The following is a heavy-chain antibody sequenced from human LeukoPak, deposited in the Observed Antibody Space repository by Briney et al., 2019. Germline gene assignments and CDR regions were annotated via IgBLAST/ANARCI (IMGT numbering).Heavy chain of an antibody. J-gene: IGHJ4*02. CDR3: VSGIGWLPDY. D-gene: IGHD6-19*01. CDR2: IKQDGREK. V-gene: IGHV3-7*03. Sequence: GGSLRLSCAASAGFTFSDYWMNWVRQAPGKGLEWVANIKQDGREKLYVDSVKGRFTISRDNAKSSLYLQMNSLRAEDTAVYYCVSGIGWLPDYWGQGTLVTVSS. CDR1: AGFTFSDYW.